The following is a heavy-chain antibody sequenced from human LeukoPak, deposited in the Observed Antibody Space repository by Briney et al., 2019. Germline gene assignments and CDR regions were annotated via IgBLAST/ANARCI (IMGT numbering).Heavy chain of an antibody. CDR3: AGFKSGGFSYFDS. Sequence: SETLSLTCSVSGASLTRPTYYQWSWIRQPPGKGLELIGSLFSTGSATLNPSLKSRVTMSLDTSKSQFSLKLSSVTAEDSAVYYCAGFKSGGFSYFDSWGQGTLVAVSS. CDR1: GASLTRPTYY. D-gene: IGHD3-3*01. V-gene: IGHV4-61*01. J-gene: IGHJ4*02. CDR2: LFSTGSA.